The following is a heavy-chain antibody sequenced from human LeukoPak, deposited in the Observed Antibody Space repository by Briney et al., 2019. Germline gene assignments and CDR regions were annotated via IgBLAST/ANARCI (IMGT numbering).Heavy chain of an antibody. CDR3: ARDQPTLGYCSGGSCYYMLPFDY. Sequence: PGGSLRLSCAASGFTFSSYSMNWVRQAPGKGLEWVSYISSSSSTIYYADSVKGRFTISRDNAKNSLYLQMNSLRAEDTAVYYCARDQPTLGYCSGGSCYYMLPFDYWGQGTLVTVSS. D-gene: IGHD2-15*01. CDR2: ISSSSSTI. J-gene: IGHJ4*02. V-gene: IGHV3-48*01. CDR1: GFTFSSYS.